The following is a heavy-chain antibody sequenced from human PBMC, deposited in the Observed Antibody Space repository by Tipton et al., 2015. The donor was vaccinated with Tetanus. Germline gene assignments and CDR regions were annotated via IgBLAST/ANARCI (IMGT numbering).Heavy chain of an antibody. CDR2: IYYSGTT. D-gene: IGHD3-3*01. J-gene: IGHJ1*01. V-gene: IGHV4-59*01. CDR1: GGSLSTYH. Sequence: GLVKPSETLSLSCTVSGGSLSTYHWNWIRQLPGKGLEWIGYIYYSGTTYYNPSLKSRINISVDRSNNQLSLKLSSVTSADTAVYYCARTSGYLYSSYWGQGTLVTFSS. CDR3: ARTSGYLYSSY.